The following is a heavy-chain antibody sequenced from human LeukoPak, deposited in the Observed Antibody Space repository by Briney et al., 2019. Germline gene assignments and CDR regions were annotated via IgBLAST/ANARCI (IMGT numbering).Heavy chain of an antibody. J-gene: IGHJ4*02. Sequence: GGSLRLSCAASGFTFSSYAMHWVRQAPGKGLEWVAVISYDGSNKYYADSVKGRFTISRDNSKNTLYLQMNSLRAEDTAVYYCATIIVVVPAADYWGQGTLVTVSS. D-gene: IGHD2-2*01. CDR3: ATIIVVVPAADY. CDR1: GFTFSSYA. CDR2: ISYDGSNK. V-gene: IGHV3-30-3*01.